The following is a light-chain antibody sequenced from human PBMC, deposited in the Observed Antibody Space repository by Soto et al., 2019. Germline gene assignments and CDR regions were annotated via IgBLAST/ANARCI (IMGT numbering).Light chain of an antibody. CDR2: GAS. J-gene: IGKJ2*01. CDR3: QQYGSSPYT. Sequence: EIVLTQSPGTLSLSPGERVTLSCRASQSVSSSYLAWYQQKPGQAPRLRIYGASSRATGIPDRFSGSGSGTDFTLNISRMEPEDFAEYYCQQYGSSPYTFGQGNKVE. CDR1: QSVSSSY. V-gene: IGKV3-20*01.